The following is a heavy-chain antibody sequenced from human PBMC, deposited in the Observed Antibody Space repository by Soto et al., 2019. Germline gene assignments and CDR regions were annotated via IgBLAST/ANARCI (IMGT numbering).Heavy chain of an antibody. CDR1: GFSLRDSTVS. Sequence: QITLKESGPTLVKPTQTLTLTCTFSGFSLRDSTVSVGWVRQPPGRALEWLALIYWDDDTRYTPSLQNRLTVTKDTSKNQVVLTMTNVDPEDTGTYFCVHRGDYRDRGGFYHPHCDYWGTGTLVTVSS. V-gene: IGHV2-5*02. CDR3: VHRGDYRDRGGFYHPHCDY. J-gene: IGHJ4*02. CDR2: IYWDDDT. D-gene: IGHD3-22*01.